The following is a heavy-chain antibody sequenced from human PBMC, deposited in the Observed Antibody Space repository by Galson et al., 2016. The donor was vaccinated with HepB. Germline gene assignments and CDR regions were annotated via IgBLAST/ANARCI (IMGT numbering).Heavy chain of an antibody. D-gene: IGHD2-2*01. CDR1: GFTFSSHA. Sequence: SLRLSCAASGFTFSSHAMHWIRQAPGKGLQWVATIWLDGSNQYYADSVKGRFTISRDNSKNTLYLQMSGLRAEDTAIYYCARGCFRDALNWVDYWGHGTLATVSS. CDR3: ARGCFRDALNWVDY. V-gene: IGHV3-33*01. CDR2: IWLDGSNQ. J-gene: IGHJ4*01.